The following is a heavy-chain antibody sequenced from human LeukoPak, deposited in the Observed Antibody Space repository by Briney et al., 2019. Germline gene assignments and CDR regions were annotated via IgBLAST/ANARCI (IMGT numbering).Heavy chain of an antibody. CDR1: GGSISSYY. J-gene: IGHJ4*02. D-gene: IGHD5-12*01. CDR2: IYYSGST. V-gene: IGHV4-59*08. CDR3: ARQGRRGYSGYDWGHIDY. Sequence: SETLSLTCTVSGGSISSYYWSWIRQPPGKGLEWIGYIYYSGSTNYNPSLKSRVTISVDTSKNQFSLKLSSVTAADTAVYYCARQGRRGYSGYDWGHIDYWGQGTLVTVSS.